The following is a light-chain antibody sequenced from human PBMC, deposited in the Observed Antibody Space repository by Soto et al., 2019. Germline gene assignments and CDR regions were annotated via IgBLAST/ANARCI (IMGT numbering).Light chain of an antibody. J-gene: IGKJ2*02. Sequence: GDRVTITCQASQDIDKYLNWYQQKPGKAPKLLIHLASSLQTGVPSRFSGSGSGTEFTLTISSLQPEDFATYYCQQSYRTVRTFGPGTKVDIK. V-gene: IGKV1-39*01. CDR3: QQSYRTVRT. CDR1: QDIDKY. CDR2: LAS.